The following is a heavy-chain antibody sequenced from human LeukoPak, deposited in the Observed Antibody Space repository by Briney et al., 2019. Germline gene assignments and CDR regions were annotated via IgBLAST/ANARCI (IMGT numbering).Heavy chain of an antibody. J-gene: IGHJ4*02. CDR3: ASVYDSSGYYPF. V-gene: IGHV4-34*01. CDR2: INHSGST. Sequence: PGGSLRLSCAASGFTFSSSAMSWVRQAPGKGLEWIGEINHSGSTNYNPSLKSRVTISVDTSKNQFSLKLSSVTAADTAVYYCASVYDSSGYYPFWGQGTLVTVSS. D-gene: IGHD3-22*01. CDR1: GFTFSSSA.